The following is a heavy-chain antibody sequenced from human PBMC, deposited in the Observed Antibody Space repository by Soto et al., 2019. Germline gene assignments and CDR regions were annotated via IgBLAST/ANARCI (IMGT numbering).Heavy chain of an antibody. J-gene: IGHJ3*02. Sequence: GASVKVSCKASGYTFTSYYMHWVRQAPGQGLEWMGIINPSGGSTSYAQKFQGRVTMTRDTSTSTVYMELSSLRSEDTAVYYCAREVEAGYSYGYGAFDIWGQGTMVTVPS. CDR3: AREVEAGYSYGYGAFDI. V-gene: IGHV1-46*01. CDR1: GYTFTSYY. CDR2: INPSGGST. D-gene: IGHD5-18*01.